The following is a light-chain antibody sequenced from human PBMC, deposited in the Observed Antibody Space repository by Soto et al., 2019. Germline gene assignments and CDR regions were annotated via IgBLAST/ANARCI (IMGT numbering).Light chain of an antibody. Sequence: QSVLTQPASVSGSPGQSITISCTGTSSDVGGCDCVSWYQQYPGKAPKLMIYEVNYRPSGVSNRFSGSKSGNTASLTISGLQAEDEADYYCSSFTTTSTYVFGTGTQLTVL. V-gene: IGLV2-14*01. CDR2: EVN. J-gene: IGLJ1*01. CDR3: SSFTTTSTYV. CDR1: SSDVGGCDC.